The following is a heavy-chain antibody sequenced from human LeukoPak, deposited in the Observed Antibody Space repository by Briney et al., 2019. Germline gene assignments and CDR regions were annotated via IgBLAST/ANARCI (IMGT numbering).Heavy chain of an antibody. CDR2: ISSGGSTI. V-gene: IGHV3-11*01. CDR1: GFTFSDYY. Sequence: GGSLRLSCAASGFTFSDYYMKWIRQAPGKGLEWVSYISSGGSTIYYADSVKGRFTISRNNAKNSLYLQMNSLRAEDTAVYYCATYSYSSDAFDIWGQGTMVTVSS. J-gene: IGHJ3*02. D-gene: IGHD6-13*01. CDR3: ATYSYSSDAFDI.